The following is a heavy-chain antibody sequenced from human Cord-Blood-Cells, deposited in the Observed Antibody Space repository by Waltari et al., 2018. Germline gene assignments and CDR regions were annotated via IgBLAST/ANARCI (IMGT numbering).Heavy chain of an antibody. V-gene: IGHV4-34*01. CDR1: GGSFSGSY. D-gene: IGHD2-2*01. CDR2: INHSGST. Sequence: QVQLQQWGAGMLKPSETLSLTCAVDGGSFSGSYWSWISQHPGQGLVWVGEINHSGSTNYNSSLKSRVTISVDTSKNQCSLKLSSVTAADTDVYYCARGRDIVVVPAATRGDNWFDPWGQGTLVTVSS. J-gene: IGHJ5*02. CDR3: ARGRDIVVVPAATRGDNWFDP.